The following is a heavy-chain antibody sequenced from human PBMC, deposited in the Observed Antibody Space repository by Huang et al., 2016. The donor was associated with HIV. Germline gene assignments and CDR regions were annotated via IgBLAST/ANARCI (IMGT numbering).Heavy chain of an antibody. V-gene: IGHV1-18*04. CDR2: ISGHNVST. J-gene: IGHJ4*02. Sequence: QIHLVQSGPEVKQPGASVKVSCKASGYKFHIYEITWVRQTPGQGLEWMGVISGHNVSTRFAQKVQDRLTNTTDVSTSTAYLELRSRRLDDTAVYYCARTKGEFDFWGQGALVTVSS. D-gene: IGHD3-16*01. CDR3: ARTKGEFDF. CDR1: GYKFHIYE.